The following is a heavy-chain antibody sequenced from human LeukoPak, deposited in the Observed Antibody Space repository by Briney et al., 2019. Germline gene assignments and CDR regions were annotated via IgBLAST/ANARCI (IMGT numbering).Heavy chain of an antibody. CDR2: INPNSGGT. CDR1: GYTFTGYY. D-gene: IGHD1-26*01. V-gene: IGHV1-2*04. CDR3: ARDSGSYPGVYYMDV. J-gene: IGHJ6*03. Sequence: ASVKVSCKASGYTFTGYYMHWVRQAPGQGLEWMGWINPNSGGTNYAQKFQGWVTMTRDTSISTAYMELSRLRSDDTAVYYCARDSGSYPGVYYMDVWGKGTTVTVSS.